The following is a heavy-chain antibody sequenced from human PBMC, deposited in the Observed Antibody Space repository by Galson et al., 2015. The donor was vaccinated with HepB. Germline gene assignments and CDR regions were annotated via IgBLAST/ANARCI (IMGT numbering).Heavy chain of an antibody. Sequence: SLRLSCAASGFTFSSYAMHWVRQAPGKGLEWVAVISYDGSNKYYADSVKGRFTISRDNSKNTLYLQMNSLRAEDTAVYYCASLITMIVEATVAFDIWGQGTMVTVSS. D-gene: IGHD3-22*01. CDR2: ISYDGSNK. CDR1: GFTFSSYA. J-gene: IGHJ3*02. CDR3: ASLITMIVEATVAFDI. V-gene: IGHV3-30-3*01.